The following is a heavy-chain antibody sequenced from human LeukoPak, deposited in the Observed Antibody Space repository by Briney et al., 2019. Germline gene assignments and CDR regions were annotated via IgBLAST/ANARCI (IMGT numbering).Heavy chain of an antibody. D-gene: IGHD6-19*01. J-gene: IGHJ4*02. Sequence: SETLSFTCTVSGGSISSGDYYWSWIRQPPGKGLEWIGYIYYSGSTYYNPSLKSRVTISVDTSKNQFSLKLSSVTAADTAVYYCARDVSGWADYWGQGTLVTVSS. CDR2: IYYSGST. CDR1: GGSISSGDYY. CDR3: ARDVSGWADY. V-gene: IGHV4-30-4*01.